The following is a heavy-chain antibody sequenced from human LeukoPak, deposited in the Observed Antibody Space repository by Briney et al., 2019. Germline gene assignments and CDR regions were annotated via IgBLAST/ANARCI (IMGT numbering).Heavy chain of an antibody. D-gene: IGHD2-2*01. CDR1: GYTLTELS. CDR2: FDPEDGET. J-gene: IGHJ4*02. Sequence: GASVKVSCKVSGYTLTELSMHWVRQAPGKGLEWMGGFDPEDGETIYAQKFQGRVTMTEDTSADTAYMELSSLRGEDTAVYYCAKRGEAAAARYFDYWGQGTLVTVSS. V-gene: IGHV1-24*01. CDR3: AKRGEAAAARYFDY.